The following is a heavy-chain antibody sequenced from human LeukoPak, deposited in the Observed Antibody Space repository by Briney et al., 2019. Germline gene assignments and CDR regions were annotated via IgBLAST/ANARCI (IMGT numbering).Heavy chain of an antibody. CDR1: GYTFTGYY. Sequence: RASLKDSCKPSGYTFTGYYMHCVRAAPGQRVWWMGCINPKSGVTNYAQKLHGSVTMTRDTSISTAYMELSRLRSDDTAVYYCARTMVRDPHWFDPWGQGTLVTVS. J-gene: IGHJ5*02. CDR3: ARTMVRDPHWFDP. D-gene: IGHD3-10*01. V-gene: IGHV1-2*02. CDR2: INPKSGVT.